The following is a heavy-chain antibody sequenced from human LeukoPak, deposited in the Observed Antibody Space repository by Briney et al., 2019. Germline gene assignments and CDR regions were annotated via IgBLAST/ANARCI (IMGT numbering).Heavy chain of an antibody. D-gene: IGHD4-17*01. Sequence: SETLSLTCSVSGGSFTSGPYYWNWIRPPPGKGLEWIGRIQTSGRVNYSPSLKTRVSIFLDTPKNFLSLHLRSVTAADPAAYFCARDRGNGGYRDHFDSWGQGTQVTVSS. CDR1: GGSFTSGPYY. J-gene: IGHJ4*02. CDR3: ARDRGNGGYRDHFDS. V-gene: IGHV4-61*02. CDR2: IQTSGRV.